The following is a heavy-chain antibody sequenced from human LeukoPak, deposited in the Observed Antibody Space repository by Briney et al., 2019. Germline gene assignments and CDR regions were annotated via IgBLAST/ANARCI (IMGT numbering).Heavy chain of an antibody. V-gene: IGHV3-11*04. CDR3: ARESGGAFDI. CDR1: AFTFCDFY. J-gene: IGHJ3*02. Sequence: GGSLRLSCAASAFTFCDFYMMCLRQAPGRGWVWGSYISSSGSNIYYEYSVKVRFTIYRDIAKDSMYLQMHSLRAEDTSVCYCARESGGAFDIWGQGTMVTVSS. D-gene: IGHD1-26*01. CDR2: ISSSGSNI.